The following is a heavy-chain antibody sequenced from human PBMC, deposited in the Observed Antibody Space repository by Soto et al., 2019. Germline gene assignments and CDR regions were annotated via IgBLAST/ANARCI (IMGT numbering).Heavy chain of an antibody. D-gene: IGHD1-26*01. J-gene: IGHJ6*02. CDR3: ARGSGSYNTYYYYYGMDV. CDR1: GYTFTSYD. V-gene: IGHV1-8*01. CDR2: MNPNSGNT. Sequence: ASVKVSCKASGYTFTSYDTNWVRQATGQGLEWMGWMNPNSGNTGYAQKFQGRVTMTRNTSISTAYMELSSLRSEDTAVYYCARGSGSYNTYYYYYGMDVWGQGTTVTVSS.